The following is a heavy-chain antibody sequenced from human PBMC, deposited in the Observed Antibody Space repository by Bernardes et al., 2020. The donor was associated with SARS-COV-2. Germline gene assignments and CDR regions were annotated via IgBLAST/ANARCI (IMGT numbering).Heavy chain of an antibody. V-gene: IGHV1-18*04. D-gene: IGHD6-13*01. CDR3: ARSTAAGPRDLDY. CDR1: GYTFTSYG. J-gene: IGHJ4*02. CDR2: ISAYNGNT. Sequence: AALKDSCKASGYTFTSYGISWVRQAPGQGLEWMGWISAYNGNTNYAQKLQGRVTMTTDTSTSTAYMELRSLRSDDTAVYYCARSTAAGPRDLDYWGQGTLVTVSS.